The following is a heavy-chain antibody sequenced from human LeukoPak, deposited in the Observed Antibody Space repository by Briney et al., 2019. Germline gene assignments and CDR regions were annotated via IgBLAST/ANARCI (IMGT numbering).Heavy chain of an antibody. CDR2: IYYSGST. J-gene: IGHJ6*03. CDR3: ARAEWELLRTEISYYYYYMDV. D-gene: IGHD1-26*01. V-gene: IGHV4-59*12. Sequence: PSETLSLTCTVSGGSISNKYWSWIRQPPGKGLEWIGYIYYSGSTNYNPSLKSRVTILVDTSKNQFSLKLSSVTAADTAVYYCARAEWELLRTEISYYYYYMDVWGKGTTVTISS. CDR1: GGSISNKY.